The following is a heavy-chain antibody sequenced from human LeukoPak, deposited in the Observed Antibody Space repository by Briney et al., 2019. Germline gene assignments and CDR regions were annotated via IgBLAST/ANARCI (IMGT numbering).Heavy chain of an antibody. CDR3: ARAQTTVTTAGVYYYGMDV. Sequence: SETLSLTCTVSGGSISSYYWSWIRQPPGKGLEWIGYIYYSGSTNYNPSHKSRVTISVDTSKNQFSLKLSSVTAADTAVYYCARAQTTVTTAGVYYYGMDVWGQGTTVTVSS. CDR2: IYYSGST. J-gene: IGHJ6*02. CDR1: GGSISSYY. D-gene: IGHD4-11*01. V-gene: IGHV4-59*01.